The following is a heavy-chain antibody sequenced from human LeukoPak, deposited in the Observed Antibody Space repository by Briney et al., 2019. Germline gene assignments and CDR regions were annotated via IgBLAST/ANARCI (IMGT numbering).Heavy chain of an antibody. CDR1: GGSISGTNYY. Sequence: SETLSLTCSFSGGSISGTNYYWGWVRQPPGKGLEWIASLYYDGNRYYSPSLGSRVTISMDTSRDRFSLTMTSVTAADTAVYYCARGYASTWYPSGLHFDSWARESWSPSP. CDR2: LYYDGNR. D-gene: IGHD6-13*01. V-gene: IGHV4-39*07. J-gene: IGHJ4*02. CDR3: ARGYASTWYPSGLHFDS.